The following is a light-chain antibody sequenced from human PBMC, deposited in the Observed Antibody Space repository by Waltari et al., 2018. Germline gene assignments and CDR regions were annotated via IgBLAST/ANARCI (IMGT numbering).Light chain of an antibody. V-gene: IGLV2-8*01. CDR2: EVN. J-gene: IGLJ3*02. Sequence: QSALTQPPSASGSPGQSVTISCTGTSSDVGSFNYVSWYQQYPGKTPKPLIYEVNKPAPGIPDRFSGSKSGHPALLAVSWVPAWDEGEYYRRSYGGRNHFLFGEGTKLTRL. CDR1: SSDVGSFNY. CDR3: RSYGGRNHFL.